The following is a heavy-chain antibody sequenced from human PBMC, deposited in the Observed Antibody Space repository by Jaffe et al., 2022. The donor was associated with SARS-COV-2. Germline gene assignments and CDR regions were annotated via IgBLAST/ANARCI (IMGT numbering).Heavy chain of an antibody. Sequence: EVQLLESGGDLVPPGGSLRLSCTASGLTFSSYSMAWVRQAPGKGLEWVSSMSGDGGAIHYVDSVKGRFTISRDNSKNTLYLQMDSLRADDAAVYYCASGAPGSIFIHGYGLDVWGQGTTVTVSS. CDR1: GLTFSSYS. D-gene: IGHD1-26*01. CDR2: MSGDGGAI. J-gene: IGHJ6*02. CDR3: ASGAPGSIFIHGYGLDV. V-gene: IGHV3-23*01.